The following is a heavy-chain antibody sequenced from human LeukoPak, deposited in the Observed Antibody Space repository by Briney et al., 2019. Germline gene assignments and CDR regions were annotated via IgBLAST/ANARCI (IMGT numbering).Heavy chain of an antibody. V-gene: IGHV1-2*02. Sequence: ASVKVSCKASGYTFTGYYMHWVRQAPGQGLEWMGWINPNSGGTNYAQKFQGRVTMTRDTSISTAYMELSRLRSDDTAVYYCARSYCSGGSCYVDYWGQGTLVTVSS. CDR2: INPNSGGT. CDR1: GYTFTGYY. D-gene: IGHD2-15*01. CDR3: ARSYCSGGSCYVDY. J-gene: IGHJ4*02.